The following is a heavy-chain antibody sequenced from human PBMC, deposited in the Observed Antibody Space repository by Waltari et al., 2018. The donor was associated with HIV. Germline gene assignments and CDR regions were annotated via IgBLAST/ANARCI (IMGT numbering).Heavy chain of an antibody. CDR3: ARHAEIVVVTAMGGYFDY. D-gene: IGHD2-21*02. J-gene: IGHJ4*02. CDR2: IYYSGST. CDR1: GGSISSSSYY. Sequence: QLQLQESGPGLVKPSETLSLTCTVSGGSISSSSYYWGWIRQPPGKGLEWIGSIYYSGSTYYNPSLKSRVTISVDTSKNQFSLKLSSVTAADTAVYYCARHAEIVVVTAMGGYFDYWGQGTLVTVSS. V-gene: IGHV4-39*01.